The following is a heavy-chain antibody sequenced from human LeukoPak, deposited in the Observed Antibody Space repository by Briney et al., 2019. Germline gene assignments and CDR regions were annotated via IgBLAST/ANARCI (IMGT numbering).Heavy chain of an antibody. CDR1: GGTFTSYG. V-gene: IGHV1-18*01. D-gene: IGHD3-9*01. J-gene: IGHJ1*01. CDR3: AREPDILTGYQTRAEYFQH. Sequence: ASVKVSCKASGGTFTSYGISWVRQAPGQGLEWMGWISAYNGNTNYAQKLQGRVTMTTDTSTSTAYMELRSLRSDDTAVYYCAREPDILTGYQTRAEYFQHWGQGTLVTVSS. CDR2: ISAYNGNT.